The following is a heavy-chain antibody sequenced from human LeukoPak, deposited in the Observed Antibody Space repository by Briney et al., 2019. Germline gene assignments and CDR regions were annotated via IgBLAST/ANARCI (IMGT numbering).Heavy chain of an antibody. D-gene: IGHD3-9*01. Sequence: ASVKVSCKASGYTFTGYYMHWVRQAPGQGLEWMGWINTNTGNPTYAQGFTGRFVFSLDTSVSTAYLQISSLKAEDTAVYYCASGRYFDWLPREDWGQGTLVTVSS. J-gene: IGHJ4*02. CDR2: INTNTGNP. CDR1: GYTFTGYY. CDR3: ASGRYFDWLPRED. V-gene: IGHV7-4-1*02.